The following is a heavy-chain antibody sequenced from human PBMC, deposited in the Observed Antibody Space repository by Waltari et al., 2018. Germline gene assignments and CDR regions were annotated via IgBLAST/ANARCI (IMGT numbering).Heavy chain of an antibody. CDR1: GFTVSSNY. V-gene: IGHV3-53*01. CDR2: IYSGGST. D-gene: IGHD3-10*01. J-gene: IGHJ4*02. CDR3: ARGWSVPEGVIPQFDY. Sequence: EVQLVESGGGLIQPGGSLRLSCAASGFTVSSNYMSWVRQAPGKGLELVSVIYSGGSTYYADSVKGRFTISRDNSKNTLYLQMNSLRAEDTAVYYCARGWSVPEGVIPQFDYWGQGTLVTVSS.